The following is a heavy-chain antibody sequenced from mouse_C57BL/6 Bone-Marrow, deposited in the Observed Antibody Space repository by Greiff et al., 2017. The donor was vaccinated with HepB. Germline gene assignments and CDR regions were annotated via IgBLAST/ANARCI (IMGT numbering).Heavy chain of an antibody. CDR1: GYTFTSYW. CDR2: IDPSDSYT. Sequence: VQLQQPGAELVRPGTSVKLSCKASGYTFTSYWMHWVKQRPGQGLEWIGVIDPSDSYTNYNQKFKGKATLTVDTSSSTAYMQLSSLTSEDSAVYYCARHGSSYWGQGTTLTVSS. D-gene: IGHD1-1*01. J-gene: IGHJ2*01. CDR3: ARHGSSY. V-gene: IGHV1-59*01.